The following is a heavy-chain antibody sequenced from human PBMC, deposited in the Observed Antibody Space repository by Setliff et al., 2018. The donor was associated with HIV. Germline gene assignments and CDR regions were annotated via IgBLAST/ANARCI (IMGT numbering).Heavy chain of an antibody. J-gene: IGHJ4*02. CDR3: ARLGPGPMFRTNFDY. CDR2: IYPGDSET. Sequence: GESLKISCKGSGYSFSTYWIAWVRQMPGKGLEWMGLIYPGDSETRYNPPFQGQVTISADKSITTAYLQWSGLKASDTAIYYCARLGPGPMFRTNFDYWGQGTQVTVSS. CDR1: GYSFSTYW. V-gene: IGHV5-51*01. D-gene: IGHD3-10*01.